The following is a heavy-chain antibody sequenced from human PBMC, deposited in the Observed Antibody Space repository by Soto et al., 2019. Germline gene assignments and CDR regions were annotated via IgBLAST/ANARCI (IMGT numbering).Heavy chain of an antibody. CDR2: ISSSGDSI. Sequence: GGSLRLSCAASGFTFKDYHMTWIRQAPGKGLEWISYISSSGDSIYYANSVKGRFTISRDSAKNSLLLQMNTLRVEDTAVYYCAKGWCDSWGQGTLVTVSS. CDR1: GFTFKDYH. V-gene: IGHV3-11*01. CDR3: AKGWCDS. J-gene: IGHJ5*01.